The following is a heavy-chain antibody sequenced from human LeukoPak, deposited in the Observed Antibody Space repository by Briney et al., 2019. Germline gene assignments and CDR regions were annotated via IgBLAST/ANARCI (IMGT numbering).Heavy chain of an antibody. Sequence: GRSLRLSCAASGFTFSSYGMHWVRQAPGKGLEWVAVISYDGSNKYYADSVKGRFTISRDNSKNTLYLQMNSLRAEDTAVYYCAKDPADSSSWPDAFDIWGQGTMVTVSS. D-gene: IGHD6-13*01. CDR1: GFTFSSYG. CDR2: ISYDGSNK. CDR3: AKDPADSSSWPDAFDI. J-gene: IGHJ3*02. V-gene: IGHV3-30*18.